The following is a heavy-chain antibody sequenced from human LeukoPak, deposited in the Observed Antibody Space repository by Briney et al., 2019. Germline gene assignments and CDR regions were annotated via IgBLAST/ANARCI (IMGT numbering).Heavy chain of an antibody. D-gene: IGHD2-15*01. CDR2: IYYSGST. Sequence: SETLSLTCTVSGGSITNYYWSWIQQPPGKGLEWIGYIYYSGSTNYNPSLKSRVTISLDTSKSQFSLKLSSVTAADTAVYYCASTPGVAATLYYYYMDVWGKGTTVTVSS. CDR3: ASTPGVAATLYYYYMDV. CDR1: GGSITNYY. V-gene: IGHV4-59*01. J-gene: IGHJ6*03.